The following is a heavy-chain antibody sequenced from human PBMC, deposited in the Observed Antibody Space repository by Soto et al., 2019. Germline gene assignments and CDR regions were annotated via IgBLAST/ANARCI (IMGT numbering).Heavy chain of an antibody. J-gene: IGHJ4*02. CDR3: ARDATVGLNDY. Sequence: WASVKVSCKASGYTFTSYGISWVRQAPGQGLEWMGWISSYNGNTKYAQKLQGRVTMTTDTSTSTAYMELRSLRSDDTAVYYCARDATVGLNDYWGQGTLVTVSS. CDR1: GYTFTSYG. V-gene: IGHV1-18*01. CDR2: ISSYNGNT. D-gene: IGHD1-26*01.